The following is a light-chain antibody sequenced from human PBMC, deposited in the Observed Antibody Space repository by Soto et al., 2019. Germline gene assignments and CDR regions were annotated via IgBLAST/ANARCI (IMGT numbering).Light chain of an antibody. CDR3: CSYECGTSVV. J-gene: IGLJ2*01. V-gene: IGLV2-23*01. Sequence: QSALTQPASVSGSPGQAITISCTGTSSDVGRDKLVSWYQQHPGKAPKLMIYEDIERPSGVSNRFSAAKSGNPASLTISGLQTEDEADYYCCSYECGTSVVFGGGTKVTVL. CDR2: EDI. CDR1: SSDVGRDKL.